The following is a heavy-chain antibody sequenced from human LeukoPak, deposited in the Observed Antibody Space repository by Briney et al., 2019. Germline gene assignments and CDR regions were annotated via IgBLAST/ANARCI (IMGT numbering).Heavy chain of an antibody. V-gene: IGHV3-23*01. Sequence: GGSLRLSCAASGFTFGLTFSNYVMSWVRQAPGKGLEWVSGISGSGGRTYYTDSVRGRFTISRDNSKNTLYLQMNSLRAEDTAIYYCAKRSRELLTWGQGTLVTVSS. CDR2: ISGSGGRT. CDR3: AKRSRELLT. J-gene: IGHJ5*02. D-gene: IGHD1-26*01. CDR1: GFTFGLTFSNYV.